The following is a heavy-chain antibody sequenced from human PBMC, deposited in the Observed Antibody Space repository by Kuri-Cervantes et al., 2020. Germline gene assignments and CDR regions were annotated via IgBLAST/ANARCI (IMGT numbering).Heavy chain of an antibody. CDR2: IWYDGSSK. V-gene: IGHV3-33*01. CDR3: ARGRYYYGSGSYYKDYGMDV. D-gene: IGHD3-10*01. J-gene: IGHJ6*02. Sequence: GGSLRLSCAASGFTFSSYGMHWVRQAPGKGLEWVAVIWYDGSSKYYADSVRGRFTISRDNSKNTLYLQMNSLRAEDTAVYYCARGRYYYGSGSYYKDYGMDVWGQGTTVTVSS. CDR1: GFTFSSYG.